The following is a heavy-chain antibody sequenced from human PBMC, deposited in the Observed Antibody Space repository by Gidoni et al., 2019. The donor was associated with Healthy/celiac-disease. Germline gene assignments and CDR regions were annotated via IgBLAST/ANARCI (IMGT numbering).Heavy chain of an antibody. CDR2: ISPGDSDT. Sequence: EVQLVQSGAEVKKPGESLKITCKGSGYSFTSYWIGWVRQMPGKGLEWMGIISPGDSDTRYSPSFQGQVTISADKSISTAYLQWSSLKASDTAMYYCARLGKAAAVPGKNWFDPWGQGTLVTVSS. D-gene: IGHD6-13*01. CDR3: ARLGKAAAVPGKNWFDP. V-gene: IGHV5-51*01. J-gene: IGHJ5*02. CDR1: GYSFTSYW.